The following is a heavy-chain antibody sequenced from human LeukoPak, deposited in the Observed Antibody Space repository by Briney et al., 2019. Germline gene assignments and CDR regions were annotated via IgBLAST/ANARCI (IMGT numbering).Heavy chain of an antibody. CDR2: ISWNSGSI. CDR1: GFTFDDYA. CDR3: ARDYYDSSGYYYEAAFDI. Sequence: GGSLRLSCAASGFTFDDYAMHWDRQAPGMGLEWVSGISWNSGSIGYADSVKGRFTISRDNAKNSLYLQMNSLRAEDMALYYCARDYYDSSGYYYEAAFDIWGQGTMFTVSS. J-gene: IGHJ3*02. D-gene: IGHD3-22*01. V-gene: IGHV3-9*03.